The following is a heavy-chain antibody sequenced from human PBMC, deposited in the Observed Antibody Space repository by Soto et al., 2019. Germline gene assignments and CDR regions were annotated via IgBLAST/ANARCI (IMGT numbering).Heavy chain of an antibody. D-gene: IGHD6-13*01. V-gene: IGHV3-23*01. Sequence: GGSLRLSCAASGFTFSSYAMSCVRKATEKGLEWVSAISGSGGSTYYADSVKGRFNISRDNSKNTLYLQMNSLRAEDTAVYYCAKDFAIAAAGTTCNDYWGQGTLVIVSS. J-gene: IGHJ4*02. CDR1: GFTFSSYA. CDR3: AKDFAIAAAGTTCNDY. CDR2: ISGSGGST.